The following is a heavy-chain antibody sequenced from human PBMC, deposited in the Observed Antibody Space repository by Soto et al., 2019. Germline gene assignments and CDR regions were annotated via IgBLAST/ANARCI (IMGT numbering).Heavy chain of an antibody. Sequence: QVQLVQSGAEVKKPGSSVKVSCKASGGTFSSYTISWVRQAPGQGLEWMGRIIPILGIANYAQKFQGRVTITADKSTSTAYMELSSLRSEDTAVYYCARERVLDTAMVYFVYWGQGTLVTVSS. D-gene: IGHD5-18*01. CDR1: GGTFSSYT. J-gene: IGHJ4*02. CDR2: IIPILGIA. CDR3: ARERVLDTAMVYFVY. V-gene: IGHV1-69*08.